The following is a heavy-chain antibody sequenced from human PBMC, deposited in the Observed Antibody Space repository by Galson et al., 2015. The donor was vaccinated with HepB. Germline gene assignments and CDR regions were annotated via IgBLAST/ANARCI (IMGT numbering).Heavy chain of an antibody. D-gene: IGHD6-13*01. V-gene: IGHV1-18*01. CDR3: ARIIRAGAPYFDY. Sequence: SVKVSCKASGYTFINYGISWVRQAPGQGLEWMGWISAYDGYTNYQQKFRGRLTMTTDTSTSTAYMDLRSLRSDDTAVYYCARIIRAGAPYFDYWGQGTLVTVSS. CDR1: GYTFINYG. J-gene: IGHJ4*02. CDR2: ISAYDGYT.